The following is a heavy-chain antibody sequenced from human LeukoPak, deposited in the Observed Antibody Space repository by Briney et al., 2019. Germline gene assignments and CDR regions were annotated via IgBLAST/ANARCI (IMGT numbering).Heavy chain of an antibody. Sequence: GGSLRLSCAASGFTFSGSAMHWVRQASGKGLEWVGRIRSKANSYATAYAASVKGRFTISRDDSKNTAYLQMNSLKTEDTAVYYCTRRRYYYDSSGYYFNVYDAFDIWGQGTMVTVSS. CDR1: GFTFSGSA. V-gene: IGHV3-73*01. D-gene: IGHD3-22*01. CDR3: TRRRYYYDSSGYYFNVYDAFDI. CDR2: IRSKANSYAT. J-gene: IGHJ3*02.